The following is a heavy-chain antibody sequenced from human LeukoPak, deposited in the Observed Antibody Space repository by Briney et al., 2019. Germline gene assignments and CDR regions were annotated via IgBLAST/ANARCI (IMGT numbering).Heavy chain of an antibody. V-gene: IGHV3-9*01. CDR3: ARGVGQYSSSPFDY. J-gene: IGHJ4*02. CDR1: GFTFDDYA. Sequence: GGSLRLSCAASGFTFDDYAMHWVRQAPGKGLEWVSGISWNSGSIGYADSVKGRFTISRDNAKNSLYLQMNSLRAEDTAMYYCARGVGQYSSSPFDYWGQGTLVTVSS. CDR2: ISWNSGSI. D-gene: IGHD6-13*01.